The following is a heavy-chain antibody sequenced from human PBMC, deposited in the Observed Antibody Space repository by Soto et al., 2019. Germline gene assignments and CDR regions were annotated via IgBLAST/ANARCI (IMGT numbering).Heavy chain of an antibody. CDR2: IKVYVSET. J-gene: IGHJ4*02. CDR1: GFTFSSYW. V-gene: IGHV3-74*01. D-gene: IGHD5-12*01. Sequence: PWWSLRLSCAASGFTFSSYWMHWVRQDPGKGLVWVSRIKVYVSETNYADSVKGRFTISRDNAKNTLYLQLNSLRAEDTAVYYCLRGACGYGNFDSWGQGNRVNVSS. CDR3: LRGACGYGNFDS.